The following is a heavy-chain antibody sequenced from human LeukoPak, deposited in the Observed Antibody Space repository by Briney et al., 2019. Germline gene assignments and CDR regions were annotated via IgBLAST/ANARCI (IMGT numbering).Heavy chain of an antibody. CDR3: ARDGQWLWSYFDI. J-gene: IGHJ4*02. D-gene: IGHD6-19*01. CDR2: IWYDGSNK. Sequence: PGGSLRLSCAASGFTFSSYCMHWVRQPPGKGLEWVAVIWYDGSNKYYADSVKGRFTISRDNSKNTLYLQVNSLRAEDTAVYYCARDGQWLWSYFDIWGQGTLVTVSS. CDR1: GFTFSSYC. V-gene: IGHV3-33*01.